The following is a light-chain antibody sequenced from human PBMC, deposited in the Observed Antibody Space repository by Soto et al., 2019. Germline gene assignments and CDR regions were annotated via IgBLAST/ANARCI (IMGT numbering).Light chain of an antibody. Sequence: DIQMTQSPSSLSASVGARVTISCQASQDIGDSLNWYQQKEGRTPKLLIYDSLHLEPGVPSRFSGSRSGTRFYLTISSMQPEDVATYFCQQYGSLPITFGQGTQL. J-gene: IGKJ5*01. CDR1: QDIGDS. CDR2: DSL. V-gene: IGKV1-33*01. CDR3: QQYGSLPIT.